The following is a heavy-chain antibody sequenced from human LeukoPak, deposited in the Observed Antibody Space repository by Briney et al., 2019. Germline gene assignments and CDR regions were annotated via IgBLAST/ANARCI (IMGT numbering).Heavy chain of an antibody. CDR1: GDSVSNNRAS. D-gene: IGHD1-26*01. J-gene: IGHJ4*02. CDR2: TYYRSQWFD. CDR3: VRIRGLGLFDY. Sequence: SPTLSLTCAISGDSVSNNRASWGWLRQSPSRGLEWLGRTYYRSQWFDDYAPSLRSRITINPDTSKNQFSLQLTSVTPEDTAVYYCVRIRGLGLFDYWGQGTLVTVSS. V-gene: IGHV6-1*01.